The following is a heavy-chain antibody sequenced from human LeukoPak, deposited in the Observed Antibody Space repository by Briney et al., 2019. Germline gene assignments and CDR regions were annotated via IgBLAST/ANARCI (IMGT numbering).Heavy chain of an antibody. Sequence: PGGSLRLSCAASGFTFSDYYMSWIRQAPGKGLEWVSSISSSSSYIYYADSVRGRFTISRDNAKNSLYLQMNSLRAEDTAVYYCAGATYCSSTSCYFLSDYWGQGTLVTVSS. V-gene: IGHV3-11*06. D-gene: IGHD2-2*01. CDR2: ISSSSSYI. J-gene: IGHJ4*02. CDR3: AGATYCSSTSCYFLSDY. CDR1: GFTFSDYY.